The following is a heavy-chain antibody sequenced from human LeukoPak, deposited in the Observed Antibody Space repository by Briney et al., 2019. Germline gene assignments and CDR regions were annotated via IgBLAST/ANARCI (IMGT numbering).Heavy chain of an antibody. CDR2: INSDGSST. D-gene: IGHD2-2*01. CDR1: GFTFSSYW. V-gene: IGHV3-74*01. CDR3: ARRYCSSTSCHTDYYYYYMDV. Sequence: GGSLRLSCAPSGFTFSSYWMHWVRQAPGKGLVWVSRINSDGSSTIYADSVKGRFTISRDNAKNTLYLQMNSLRAEDTAVYYCARRYCSSTSCHTDYYYYYMDVWGKGTTVTVSS. J-gene: IGHJ6*03.